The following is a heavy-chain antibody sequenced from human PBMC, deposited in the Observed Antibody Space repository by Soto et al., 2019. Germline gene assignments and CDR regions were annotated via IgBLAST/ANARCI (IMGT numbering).Heavy chain of an antibody. J-gene: IGHJ5*02. Sequence: EVQLVESGGGLVQPGGSLRLSCAASGFTFSSYWMHWVRQAPGKGLVWVSRINSDGSSTSYADSVKGRFTISRDNAKNTLYLQMNSQRAEDTAVYYCARPGYCSGGSCYSWFDPWGQGTLVTVSS. CDR3: ARPGYCSGGSCYSWFDP. CDR2: INSDGSST. D-gene: IGHD2-15*01. V-gene: IGHV3-74*01. CDR1: GFTFSSYW.